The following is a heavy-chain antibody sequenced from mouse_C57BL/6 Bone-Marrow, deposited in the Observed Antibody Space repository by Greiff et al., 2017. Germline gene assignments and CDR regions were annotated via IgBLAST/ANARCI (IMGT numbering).Heavy chain of an antibody. CDR3: TIIYYGNYVDPFDY. CDR1: GYTFTDHT. V-gene: IGHV1-78*01. D-gene: IGHD2-1*01. Sequence: QVQLQQSDAELVKPGASVKISCKVSGYTFTDHTIHWMKQRPEQGLEWIGYIYPRAGSTKYNEKFKCKATLTADKSSSTAYMQLNSLTSEDSAVYFCTIIYYGNYVDPFDYWGQGTTLTVSS. CDR2: IYPRAGST. J-gene: IGHJ2*01.